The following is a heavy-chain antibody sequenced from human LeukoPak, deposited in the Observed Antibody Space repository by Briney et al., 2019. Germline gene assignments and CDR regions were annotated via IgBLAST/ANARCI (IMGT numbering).Heavy chain of an antibody. J-gene: IGHJ4*02. V-gene: IGHV3-7*01. CDR3: ARDSETSNFWTGYAH. Sequence: GGSLRLSCAASGFTFSSYWMTWVRQAPGKGLEWVANINQDGSEKYYVDSVKGRFTISRDNAKNSLYLQMNRLRAEDTAVYYCARDSETSNFWTGYAHWGQGTLVTVSS. CDR2: INQDGSEK. CDR1: GFTFSSYW. D-gene: IGHD3/OR15-3a*01.